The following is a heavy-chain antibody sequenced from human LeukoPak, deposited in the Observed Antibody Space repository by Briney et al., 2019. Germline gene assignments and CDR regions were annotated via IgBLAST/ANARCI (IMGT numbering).Heavy chain of an antibody. D-gene: IGHD1-26*01. CDR3: AKGREIEAFDI. CDR1: GFTFSSYS. Sequence: GGSLRLSCAASGFTFSSYSMNWVRQAPGKGLEWVSSISSSSSYIYYADSVKGRFTISRGNAKSSLYLQMNSLRAEDTAVYYCAKGREIEAFDIWGKGTMVTVSS. V-gene: IGHV3-21*01. CDR2: ISSSSSYI. J-gene: IGHJ3*02.